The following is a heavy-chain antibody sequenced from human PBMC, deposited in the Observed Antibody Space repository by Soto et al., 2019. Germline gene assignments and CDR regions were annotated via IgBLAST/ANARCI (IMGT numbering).Heavy chain of an antibody. CDR2: MSGSGGHI. CDR3: ARAVTQYFDS. Sequence: GGSLRLSCAASGFSFNFYVMAWVRQAPGKGLEWVSGMSGSGGHIYYADSVKGRLTVSRDNSNSTLYLQMNSLRAEDTAVYYCARAVTQYFDSWGQGSLVTVSS. D-gene: IGHD4-4*01. J-gene: IGHJ4*02. V-gene: IGHV3-23*01. CDR1: GFSFNFYV.